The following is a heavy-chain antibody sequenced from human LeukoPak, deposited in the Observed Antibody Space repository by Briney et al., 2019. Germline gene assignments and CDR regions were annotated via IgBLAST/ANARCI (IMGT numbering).Heavy chain of an antibody. J-gene: IGHJ6*03. CDR1: GGSISSYY. D-gene: IGHD3-10*01. CDR3: ARTTMVRGTYYMDV. CDR2: IYYSGYT. Sequence: PSETLSLTCTASGGSISSYYWSWIRQPPGKGLEWIGCIYYSGYTNYKSSLKSRVTISVDTSKNQFSLKLSSVTAADTAVYYCARTTMVRGTYYMDVWGKGTTVTVSS. V-gene: IGHV4-59*01.